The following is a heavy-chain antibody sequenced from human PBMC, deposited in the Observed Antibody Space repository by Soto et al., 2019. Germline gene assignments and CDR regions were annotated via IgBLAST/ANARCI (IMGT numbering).Heavy chain of an antibody. CDR3: ARCYIRDAFDI. D-gene: IGHD5-18*01. CDR2: INHSGST. Sequence: SETLSLTCAVYGGSFSGYYWSWIRQPPGKGLEWIGEINHSGSTNYNPSLKSRVTISVDTSKNQFSLKLSSVTAADTAVYYCARCYIRDAFDIWGQGTMVTVSS. J-gene: IGHJ3*02. CDR1: GGSFSGYY. V-gene: IGHV4-34*01.